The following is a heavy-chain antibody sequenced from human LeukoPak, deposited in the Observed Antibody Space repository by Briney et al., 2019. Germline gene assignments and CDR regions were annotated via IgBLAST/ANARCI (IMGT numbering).Heavy chain of an antibody. D-gene: IGHD2-2*01. CDR1: GYTFTNYY. V-gene: IGHV1-2*02. Sequence: ASVKVSCKASGYTFTNYYIHWVRQAPGQGLEWMGWINPDSGGTNFAQKFQGRVTMTRDTSSSTAYMELSRLMSDDTAVYYCARAFCSSTTCKRFNYFDQWGQGTLVTVSS. J-gene: IGHJ4*02. CDR3: ARAFCSSTTCKRFNYFDQ. CDR2: INPDSGGT.